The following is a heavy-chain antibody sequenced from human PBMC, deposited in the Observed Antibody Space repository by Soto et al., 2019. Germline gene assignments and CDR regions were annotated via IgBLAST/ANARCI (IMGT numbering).Heavy chain of an antibody. Sequence: EVQLVESGGGLIQPGGSLRLSCAASGFTVSSNYMSWVRQAPGKGLEWVSVIYSGGSTYYADSVKGRFTISRDNSKNTLYLQMNSLRAEDTAVYYCAREFKDCSSTSCYTGLDYWGQGTLVTVSS. CDR3: AREFKDCSSTSCYTGLDY. CDR2: IYSGGST. D-gene: IGHD2-2*02. CDR1: GFTVSSNY. V-gene: IGHV3-53*01. J-gene: IGHJ4*02.